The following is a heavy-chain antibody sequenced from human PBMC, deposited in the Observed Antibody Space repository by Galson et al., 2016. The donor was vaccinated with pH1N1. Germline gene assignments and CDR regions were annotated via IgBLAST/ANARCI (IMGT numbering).Heavy chain of an antibody. Sequence: SVKVSCKASGGTFGSYGINWVRQAPGQGLEWMGGIIPILNTAKYAQNFKGRVTITADKSTTTDYMEMSSLRSEDTAVYFCAREDYYDTDLSDWYFDLWGRGTLLTVSS. J-gene: IGHJ2*01. D-gene: IGHD3-22*01. CDR3: AREDYYDTDLSDWYFDL. V-gene: IGHV1-69*06. CDR1: GGTFGSYG. CDR2: IIPILNTA.